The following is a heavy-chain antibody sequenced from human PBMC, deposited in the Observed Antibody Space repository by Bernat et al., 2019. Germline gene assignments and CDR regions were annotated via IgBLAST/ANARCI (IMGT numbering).Heavy chain of an antibody. D-gene: IGHD6-13*01. V-gene: IGHV1-3*01. J-gene: IGHJ4*02. CDR1: GYTFTSYA. CDR3: ARIVYRAAAAGSPNDY. Sequence: QVQLVQSGAEVKKPGASVKVSCKASGYTFTSYAMHWVRQAPGQRLEWMGWISAYNGNTNYAQKLQGRVTMTTDTSTSTAYMELRSLRSDDTAVYYCARIVYRAAAAGSPNDYWGQGTLVTVSS. CDR2: ISAYNGNT.